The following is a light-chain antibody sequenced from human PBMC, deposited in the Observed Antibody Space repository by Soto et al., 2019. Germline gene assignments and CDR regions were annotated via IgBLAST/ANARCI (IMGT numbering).Light chain of an antibody. CDR1: QSIGSN. J-gene: IGKJ2*01. Sequence: EIVMTQSPATLSVSQGERATLSCRDSQSIGSNLAWYQQKPGQAPSLLMYGVSTRAAGISVRFSGSGSGTEFTVTISSLQSEDFAVYYCQQYNNWPYTFGQGTKLEIK. CDR3: QQYNNWPYT. CDR2: GVS. V-gene: IGKV3-15*01.